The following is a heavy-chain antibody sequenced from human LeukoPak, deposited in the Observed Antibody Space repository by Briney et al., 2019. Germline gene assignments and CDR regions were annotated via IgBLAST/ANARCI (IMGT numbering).Heavy chain of an antibody. V-gene: IGHV4-39*07. CDR3: ARDSRFGTSGRVGNYYMDV. CDR1: GGSISSSSYY. D-gene: IGHD2-2*01. CDR2: IYYSGST. J-gene: IGHJ6*03. Sequence: SETLSLTCTVSGGSISSSSYYWGWIRQPPGKGLEWIGSIYYSGSTYYNASLKSRVTMSVDTSKNQFSLKLSSVTAADTAVYYCARDSRFGTSGRVGNYYMDVWGKGTTVTISS.